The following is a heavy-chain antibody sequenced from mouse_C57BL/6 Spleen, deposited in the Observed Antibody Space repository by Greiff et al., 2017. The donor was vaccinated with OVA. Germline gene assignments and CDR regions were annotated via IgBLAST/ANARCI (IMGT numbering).Heavy chain of an antibody. CDR3: ARYRTDYYAMDY. Sequence: EVNVVESGGGLVQPGGSLSLSCAASGFTFTDYYMSWVRQPPGKALEWLGFIRNKANGYTTEYSASVKGRFTISRDNSQSILYLQMNALRAEDSATYYCARYRTDYYAMDYWGQGTSVTVSS. CDR2: IRNKANGYTT. V-gene: IGHV7-3*01. J-gene: IGHJ4*01. CDR1: GFTFTDYY.